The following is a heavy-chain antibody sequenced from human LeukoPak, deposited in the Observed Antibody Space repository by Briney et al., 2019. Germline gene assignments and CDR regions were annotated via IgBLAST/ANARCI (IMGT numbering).Heavy chain of an antibody. CDR3: ASGRQLGR. D-gene: IGHD6-13*01. CDR1: GFSFSTNW. J-gene: IGHJ4*02. Sequence: SAGSLRLSCAASGFSFSTNWMSWFRQAPGKGLEWVANIKQDESEKYYVDSVKGRFTISRDNTKNSLYLQMNSLRVEDTAVYYCASGRQLGRWGQGTLVTVSS. CDR2: IKQDESEK. V-gene: IGHV3-7*03.